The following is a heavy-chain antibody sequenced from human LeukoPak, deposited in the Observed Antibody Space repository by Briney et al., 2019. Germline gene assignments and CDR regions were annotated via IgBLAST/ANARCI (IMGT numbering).Heavy chain of an antibody. V-gene: IGHV3-30*02. CDR3: AKDRKAARRLLDY. J-gene: IGHJ4*02. D-gene: IGHD6-6*01. CDR1: GFTFSSYG. CDR2: IRYDGSNK. Sequence: AGGSLRLSCAASGFTFSSYGMHWVRQAPGKGLEWVAFIRYDGSNKYYADSVKGRFTISRDNSKNTLYLQINSLRAEDTAVYYCAKDRKAARRLLDYWGQGTLVTVSS.